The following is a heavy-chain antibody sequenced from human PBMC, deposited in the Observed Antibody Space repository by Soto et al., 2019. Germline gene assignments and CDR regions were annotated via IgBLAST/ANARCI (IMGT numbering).Heavy chain of an antibody. CDR1: GGTFSSYT. J-gene: IGHJ3*02. CDR3: ARDRGESGYDVALFDI. V-gene: IGHV1-69*08. CDR2: IIPILGIA. Sequence: QVQLVQSGAEVKKPGSSVKVSCKASGGTFSSYTISWVRQAPGQGLEWMGRIIPILGIANYAQKFQGRVTITADKSTSTAYMELSSLRSEDTAVYYCARDRGESGYDVALFDIWGQGTMVTVSS. D-gene: IGHD5-12*01.